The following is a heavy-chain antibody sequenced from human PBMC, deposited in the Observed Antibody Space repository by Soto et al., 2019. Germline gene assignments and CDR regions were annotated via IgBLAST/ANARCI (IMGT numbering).Heavy chain of an antibody. J-gene: IGHJ1*01. CDR1: GFTFATAW. CDR3: IGSFPF. D-gene: IGHD3-10*01. Sequence: GGSLRLSCAVSGFTFATAWINWFRQAPGKGLEWVGFIRSQPYGGTTQYAASVRGRFTISRDDSKGIAYLQMNSLKSEDSGVYYCIGSFPFWGQGTLVTVSS. V-gene: IGHV3-49*03. CDR2: IRSQPYGGTT.